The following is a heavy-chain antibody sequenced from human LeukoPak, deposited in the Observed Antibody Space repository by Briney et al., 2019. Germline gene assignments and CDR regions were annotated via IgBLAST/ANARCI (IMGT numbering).Heavy chain of an antibody. CDR1: GFTFSSYS. CDR3: ARVAAIFGVVITLIDY. D-gene: IGHD3-3*01. CDR2: ISSSSSYI. Sequence: GGSLRLSCAASGFTFSSYSMNWVRQAPGKGLEWVSSISSSSSYIYYADSVKGRFTISRDNAKNSLYLQLNSQRAEDTAVYYCARVAAIFGVVITLIDYWGQGTLVTVSS. V-gene: IGHV3-21*01. J-gene: IGHJ4*02.